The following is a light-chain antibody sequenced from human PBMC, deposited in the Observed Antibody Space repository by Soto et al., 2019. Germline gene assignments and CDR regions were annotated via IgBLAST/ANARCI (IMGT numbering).Light chain of an antibody. V-gene: IGKV3-20*01. Sequence: EIVLTQSPGTLSLSPGESATLSCRASQTVSSNFLAWFQQNPGHAPRLLVYVASNRATGLPDRFSGSGSGTYFTLTISRVEPEDFAVYYCQQYSRPPFTFGPGTTLEIK. CDR3: QQYSRPPFT. CDR1: QTVSSNF. J-gene: IGKJ3*01. CDR2: VAS.